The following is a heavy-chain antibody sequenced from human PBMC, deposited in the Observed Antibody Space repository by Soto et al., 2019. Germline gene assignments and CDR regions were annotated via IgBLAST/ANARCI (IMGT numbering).Heavy chain of an antibody. D-gene: IGHD6-6*01. CDR2: IYYSGST. J-gene: IGHJ6*02. CDR1: GGSISSGGYY. V-gene: IGHV4-31*03. Sequence: SSETLSLTCTVSGGSISSGGYYWSWIRQHPGKGLEWIGYIYYSGSTYYNPSLKSRVTISVDTSKNQFSLKLSSVTAADTAVYYCARAGQLGSWRHYGMDVWGQGTTVTVSS. CDR3: ARAGQLGSWRHYGMDV.